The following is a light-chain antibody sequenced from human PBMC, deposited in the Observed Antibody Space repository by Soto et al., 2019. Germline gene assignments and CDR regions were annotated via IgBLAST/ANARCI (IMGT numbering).Light chain of an antibody. CDR3: ETWDTKGV. CDR1: SGHSSYI. J-gene: IGLJ2*01. Sequence: QPVLTQSSCASASLGSSVKLTCTLSSGHSSYIIAWHQQQPGKAPRYLMKIESSGSYNKGSGVPDRFSGSSSGADRYLTISNLQFEDEADYYCETWDTKGVFGGGTKLTVL. V-gene: IGLV4-60*02. CDR2: IESSGSY.